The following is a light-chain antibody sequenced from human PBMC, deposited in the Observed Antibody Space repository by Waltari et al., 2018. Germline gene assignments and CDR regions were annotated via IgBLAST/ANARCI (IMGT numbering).Light chain of an antibody. V-gene: IGKV1-12*01. Sequence: DIQMTQSPSSVSASVGDGVTITCRASQDISRSLAWYQQKPGKAPKLLITVTSSLQSGVPSRFSGRGSGTDFTLTISSLQPEDFATYYCQQGKTFPFVFGQGTRLEIK. CDR2: VTS. CDR1: QDISRS. CDR3: QQGKTFPFV. J-gene: IGKJ2*01.